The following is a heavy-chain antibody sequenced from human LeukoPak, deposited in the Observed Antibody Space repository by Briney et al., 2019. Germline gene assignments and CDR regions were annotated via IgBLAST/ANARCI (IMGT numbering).Heavy chain of an antibody. V-gene: IGHV4-4*02. D-gene: IGHD6-13*01. CDR2: IYHSGST. J-gene: IGHJ3*02. CDR3: ARDEQQLGAYAFDI. CDR1: GGSISSSNW. Sequence: SETLSLTCAVSGGSISSSNWWSWVRQPPGKGLEWIGEIYHSGSTNYNPSLKSRVTISVDTSKNQFSLKLSSVTAADTAVYYCARDEQQLGAYAFDIWGQGTTVTVSS.